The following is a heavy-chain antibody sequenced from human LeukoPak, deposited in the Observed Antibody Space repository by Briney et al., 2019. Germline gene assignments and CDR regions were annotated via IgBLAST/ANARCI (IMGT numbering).Heavy chain of an antibody. V-gene: IGHV4-34*01. Sequence: SETLSLTCAVYGGSFSGYYWSWIRQPPGKGLEWIGEINHSGSTNYNPSLKSRVTISVDTSRNQFSLKLSSVTAADTAVYYCAREKYYDILTGYYSPLYYFDYWGQGTLVTVSS. J-gene: IGHJ4*02. D-gene: IGHD3-9*01. CDR1: GGSFSGYY. CDR2: INHSGST. CDR3: AREKYYDILTGYYSPLYYFDY.